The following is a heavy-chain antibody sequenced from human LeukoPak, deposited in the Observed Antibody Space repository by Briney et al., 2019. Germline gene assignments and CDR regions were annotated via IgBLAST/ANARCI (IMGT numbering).Heavy chain of an antibody. V-gene: IGHV3-21*01. CDR2: ISSSSSYI. Sequence: PGGSLRLSCTASAFTFFTFGMNWVRQAPGKGLEWVSSISSSSSYIYYADSVKGRFTISRDNAKNSLYLQMNSLRAEDTAVYYCARDIEVDYYDSSGPGVDYWGQGTLVTVSS. CDR1: AFTFFTFG. D-gene: IGHD3-22*01. CDR3: ARDIEVDYYDSSGPGVDY. J-gene: IGHJ4*02.